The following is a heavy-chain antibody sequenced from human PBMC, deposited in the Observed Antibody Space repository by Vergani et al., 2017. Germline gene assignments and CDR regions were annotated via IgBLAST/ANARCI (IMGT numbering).Heavy chain of an antibody. J-gene: IGHJ5*02. D-gene: IGHD3-3*01. CDR3: ARRITIFGVVIIRNWFDP. V-gene: IGHV4-61*02. Sequence: QVKLQESGPGLLKPSQTLSLTCTVSGESIRSGSHYWSWIRQPAGKGPEWIGHIHTGGSTDLNPSFKSRVSISVDTSKSQFSLKLNSVTAADTAVYYCARRITIFGVVIIRNWFDPWGQGTLVTVSS. CDR1: GESIRSGSHY. CDR2: IHTGGST.